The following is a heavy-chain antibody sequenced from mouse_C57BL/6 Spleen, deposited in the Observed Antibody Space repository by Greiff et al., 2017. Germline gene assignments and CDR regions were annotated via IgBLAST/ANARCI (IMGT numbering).Heavy chain of an antibody. D-gene: IGHD2-1*01. CDR2: IYPGDGDT. CDR3: ARNGNYEAWFAY. CDR1: GYAFSSYW. V-gene: IGHV1-80*01. Sequence: VQGVESGAELVKPGASVKISCKASGYAFSSYWMNWVKQRPGKGLEWIGQIYPGDGDTNYNGKFKGKATLTANKSSSTAYMQLSSLTSEDSAVYFCARNGNYEAWFAYWGQGTLVTVSA. J-gene: IGHJ3*01.